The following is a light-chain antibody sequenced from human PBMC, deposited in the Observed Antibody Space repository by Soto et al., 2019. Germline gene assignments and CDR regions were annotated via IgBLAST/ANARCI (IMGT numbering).Light chain of an antibody. CDR1: SSDVGSYNL. CDR2: EGS. J-gene: IGLJ1*01. CDR3: CSYAGNSNYV. Sequence: QSVLTQPASLSGSPGQSITISCTGTSSDVGSYNLVSWYQQYPGTAPKLIIHEGSQRPSGVSNRFSGSKSGNTASLTISGLQAEDEADYHCCSYAGNSNYVFGTGTKVTVL. V-gene: IGLV2-23*01.